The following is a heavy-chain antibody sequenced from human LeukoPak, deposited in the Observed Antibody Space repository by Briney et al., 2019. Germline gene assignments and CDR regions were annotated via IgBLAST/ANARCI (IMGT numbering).Heavy chain of an antibody. CDR3: AREKASTVTYDTFDI. J-gene: IGHJ3*02. D-gene: IGHD4-17*01. CDR2: ISSSSSYI. V-gene: IGHV3-21*01. CDR1: GFTFSTYS. Sequence: SGGSLRLPCAGSGFTFSTYSMNWVRQAPGKGLEWVSSISSSSSYIYYADSVKGRFTISRDNAKNSLYLQMNSLRAEDTAVYYCAREKASTVTYDTFDIWGQGTMVTVSS.